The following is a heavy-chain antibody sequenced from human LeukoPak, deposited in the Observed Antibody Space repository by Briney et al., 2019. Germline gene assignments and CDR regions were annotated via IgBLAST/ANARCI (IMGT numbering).Heavy chain of an antibody. D-gene: IGHD2-2*01. CDR1: GYSISTGYY. J-gene: IGHJ3*02. CDR3: ARPVGYCSSASCYLRWNVFDI. V-gene: IGHV4-38-2*01. CDR2: IYHSGIT. Sequence: SETLSLTCAVSGYSISTGYYWAWIRQPPGKGLEWIGSIYHSGITYYNSSLKSRVTISGDTSKNQISLKLTSVTAADTAVYYCARPVGYCSSASCYLRWNVFDIWGQGTMVTVSS.